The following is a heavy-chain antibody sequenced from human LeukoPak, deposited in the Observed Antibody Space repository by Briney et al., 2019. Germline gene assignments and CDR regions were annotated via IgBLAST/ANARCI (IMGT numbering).Heavy chain of an antibody. CDR1: GYTLTSYY. J-gene: IGHJ4*02. V-gene: IGHV1-2*02. D-gene: IGHD4-11*01. CDR3: ARWMATVTTPDY. CDR2: INPSGGRTT. Sequence: GASVKVSCKASGYTLTSYYMHWVRQAPGQGPEWMGVINPSGGRTTSYAQKFQGRVTMTRDTSISTAYMELSRLRSDDTAVYYCARWMATVTTPDYWGQGTLVTVSS.